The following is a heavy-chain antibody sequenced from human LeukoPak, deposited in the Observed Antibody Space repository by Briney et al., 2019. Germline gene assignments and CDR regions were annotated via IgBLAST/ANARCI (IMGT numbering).Heavy chain of an antibody. V-gene: IGHV4-59*08. J-gene: IGHJ4*02. CDR2: IYYSGST. D-gene: IGHD3-22*01. CDR3: ARHFFDSSGYYPDYFDY. CDR1: GGSISTYY. Sequence: NPSETLSLTCTVSGGSISTYYWSWIRQPPGKGLEWIGYIYYSGSTSQNPSLKSRVTISLDTSKNQFSLKLSSVTAADTAVYYCARHFFDSSGYYPDYFDYWGQGTLITVYS.